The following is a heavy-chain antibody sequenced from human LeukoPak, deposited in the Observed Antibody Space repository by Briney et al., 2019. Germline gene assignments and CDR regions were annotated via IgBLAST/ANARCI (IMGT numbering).Heavy chain of an antibody. Sequence: GASVKVSCKVSGYTVTELSMHWVRQSPGKGLEWMGGFHPEDGETIYAQKFQGRVTMTEDTSTDTAYMELSSLRSEDTAVYYCARESLLATISYFDYWGQGTLVTVSS. CDR2: FHPEDGET. V-gene: IGHV1-24*01. CDR3: ARESLLATISYFDY. J-gene: IGHJ4*02. CDR1: GYTVTELS. D-gene: IGHD5-12*01.